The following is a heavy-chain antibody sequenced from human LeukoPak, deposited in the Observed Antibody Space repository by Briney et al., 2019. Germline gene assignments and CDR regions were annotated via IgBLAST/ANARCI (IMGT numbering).Heavy chain of an antibody. D-gene: IGHD1-26*01. Sequence: SSETLSLTCTVSGGSISSYYWSWIRQPPEKGLEWIGYIYYSRTTNYNPSLKSRVTMSVDTTKNQFSLKLSSVTAADTAVYYCARLSGSQNTPYWGQGTLVTVSS. CDR1: GGSISSYY. CDR3: ARLSGSQNTPY. V-gene: IGHV4-59*08. CDR2: IYYSRTT. J-gene: IGHJ4*02.